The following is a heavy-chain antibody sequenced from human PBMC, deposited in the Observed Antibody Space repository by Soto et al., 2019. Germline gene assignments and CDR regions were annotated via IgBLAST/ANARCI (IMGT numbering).Heavy chain of an antibody. J-gene: IGHJ4*02. CDR3: ARVPDY. Sequence: SDTLSHTCAFSGGSIRHYNWWSWVRQPPGKGLEWIGEIFQGGSTYHNPSLKTRVTISVDRSKNQFSLKLSSVTAADTAVYYCARVPDYWGQGTLVTVS. V-gene: IGHV4-4*02. CDR2: IFQGGST. CDR1: GGSIRHYNW.